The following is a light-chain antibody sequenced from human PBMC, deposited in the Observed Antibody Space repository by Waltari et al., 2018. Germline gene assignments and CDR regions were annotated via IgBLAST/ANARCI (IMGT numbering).Light chain of an antibody. CDR3: QQCYSSPLT. CDR1: QSILSGSDNKNY. J-gene: IGKJ4*01. V-gene: IGKV4-1*01. Sequence: DIVMTQSPDSLAVSLGERATLNCRSSQSILSGSDNKNYLVWYQQKPGQPPKLLISWASTRESGVPDRFSGGGSGTDFSLTISSLQAEDVAVYYCQQCYSSPLTFGGGTKVEIK. CDR2: WAS.